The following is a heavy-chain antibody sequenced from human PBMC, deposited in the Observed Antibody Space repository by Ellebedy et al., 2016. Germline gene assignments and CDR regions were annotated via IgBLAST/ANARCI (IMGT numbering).Heavy chain of an antibody. CDR3: ARDHGGTLAYFDY. J-gene: IGHJ4*02. V-gene: IGHV3-33*01. CDR1: RFTFSSYG. CDR2: IWYDGSNK. Sequence: GESLKISCAASRFTFSSYGMHWVRQAPGKGLEWVAVIWYDGSNKYYADSVKGRFTISRDNSKNTLYLQMNSLRAEDTAVYYCARDHGGTLAYFDYWGQGTLVTVSS. D-gene: IGHD3-3*01.